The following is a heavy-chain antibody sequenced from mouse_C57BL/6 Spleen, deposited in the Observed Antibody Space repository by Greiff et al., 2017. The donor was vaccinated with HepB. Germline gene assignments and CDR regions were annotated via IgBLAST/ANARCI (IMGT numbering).Heavy chain of an antibody. D-gene: IGHD1-1*01. CDR1: GYSITSDY. CDR3: ERRKIYYVPFDD. CDR2: ISYSGST. J-gene: IGHJ2*01. V-gene: IGHV3-8*01. Sequence: EVKLVESGPGLAKPSQSLSLTCSVTGYSITSDYWNWIRKFPGNKLEYMGYISYSGSTYYNPSLKSRISITRNTSKNQYYLQLNSVTTEDTATDYCERRKIYYVPFDDWGQGTTLTVSS.